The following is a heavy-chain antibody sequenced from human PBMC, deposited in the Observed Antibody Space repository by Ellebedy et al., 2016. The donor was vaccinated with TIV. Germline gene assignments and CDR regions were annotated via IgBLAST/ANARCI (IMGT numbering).Heavy chain of an antibody. CDR3: ARDGGPYGSGDYMDV. Sequence: ASVKVSCXASGYTFTSYYMHWVRQAPGQGLEWMGIINPSGGSTSYAQKFQGRVTMTRDTSTSTAYMELRSLRSDDTAVYYCARDGGPYGSGDYMDVWGKGTTVTVSS. D-gene: IGHD3-10*01. CDR2: INPSGGST. V-gene: IGHV1-46*01. CDR1: GYTFTSYY. J-gene: IGHJ6*03.